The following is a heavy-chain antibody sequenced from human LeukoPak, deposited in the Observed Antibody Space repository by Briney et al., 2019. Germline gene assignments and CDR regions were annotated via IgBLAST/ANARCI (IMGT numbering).Heavy chain of an antibody. CDR1: GYTFTGYY. Sequence: GASVKVSCKASGYTFTGYYMHWVRQAPGQGLEWMGWINPNSGSTNYAQKFQGRVTMTRDTSISTAYMELSRLRSDDTAVYYCARVPIWFGELWPTVDYWGQGTLVTVSS. V-gene: IGHV1-2*02. CDR3: ARVPIWFGELWPTVDY. D-gene: IGHD3-10*01. J-gene: IGHJ4*02. CDR2: INPNSGST.